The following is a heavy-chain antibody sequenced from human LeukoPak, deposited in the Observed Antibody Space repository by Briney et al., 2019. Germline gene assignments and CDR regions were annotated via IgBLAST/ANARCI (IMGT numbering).Heavy chain of an antibody. J-gene: IGHJ6*03. CDR2: ISYDGSNK. D-gene: IGHD2-15*01. Sequence: GGSLRLSCAASGFTFSSYGMHWVRQAPGKGLEWVAVISYDGSNKYYADSVKGRFTISRDNSKNTLYLQMNSLRAEDTAVYYCARDLKRYCSGGSCYYMDVWGKGTTVTVSS. V-gene: IGHV3-30*19. CDR3: ARDLKRYCSGGSCYYMDV. CDR1: GFTFSSYG.